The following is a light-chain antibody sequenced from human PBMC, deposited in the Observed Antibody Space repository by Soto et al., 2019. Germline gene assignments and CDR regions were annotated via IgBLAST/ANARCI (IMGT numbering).Light chain of an antibody. V-gene: IGLV2-14*01. CDR3: SSYTSGSTRV. J-gene: IGLJ1*01. Sequence: QSALTQPASVSGSPGQSITISCIGTSSDVGGYKYVSWYQQHPGKAPKLMIYEVSNRPSGVSTRFSGSKSGNTASLTISGLQAEDEADYYCSSYTSGSTRVFGTGTKLTVL. CDR2: EVS. CDR1: SSDVGGYKY.